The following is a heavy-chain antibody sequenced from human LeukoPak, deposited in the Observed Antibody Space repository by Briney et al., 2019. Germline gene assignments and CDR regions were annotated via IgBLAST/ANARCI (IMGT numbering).Heavy chain of an antibody. CDR2: TYYKSAWYT. Sequence: SQTLSLTCAISGDSVSTNRASWNWIRQSPSRGLQWLGRTYYKSAWYTEYAESMKGRITINPDTPKNQFSLQLNSVTPEDTAVYYCARVSMDDNGWYANWFDPWGQGTLVTVSS. D-gene: IGHD6-19*01. V-gene: IGHV6-1*01. J-gene: IGHJ5*02. CDR3: ARVSMDDNGWYANWFDP. CDR1: GDSVSTNRAS.